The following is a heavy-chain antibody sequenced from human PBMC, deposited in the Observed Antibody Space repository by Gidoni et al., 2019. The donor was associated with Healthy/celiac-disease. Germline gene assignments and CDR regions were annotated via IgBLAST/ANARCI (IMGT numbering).Heavy chain of an antibody. CDR2: INSGRST. V-gene: IGHV3-66*02. CDR3: PTEGPLYYMYV. CDR1: GFTVSSNY. J-gene: IGHJ6*03. Sequence: EVQLVESGGGLVQRGGCLRLSCAASGFTVSSNYMSWVRQAPGKGLTWASFINSGRSTYDAASVKGRFTISRDNSKNTLYLQINLLRAEDTAVYYCPTEGPLYYMYVWGKGTTVTVSS.